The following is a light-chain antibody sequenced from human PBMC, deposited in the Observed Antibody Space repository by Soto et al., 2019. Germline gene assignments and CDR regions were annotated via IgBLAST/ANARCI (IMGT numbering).Light chain of an antibody. CDR2: DAS. J-gene: IGKJ2*01. CDR3: QQYTNLYT. V-gene: IGKV1-5*01. CDR1: QSISSW. Sequence: DIQMTQSPSTLSASVGDRVTITCRASQSISSWLAWYQQKPGKAPKLLIYDASSLESGVPSRFSGSGSGTEFTLTISSLQHDDFATYYCQQYTNLYTFGQGTKLEIK.